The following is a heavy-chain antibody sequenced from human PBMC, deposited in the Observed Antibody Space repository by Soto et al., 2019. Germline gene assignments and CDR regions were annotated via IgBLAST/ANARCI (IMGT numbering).Heavy chain of an antibody. CDR1: GYTFTSYA. V-gene: IGHV1-3*01. D-gene: IGHD3-10*01. Sequence: GASVKVSCKASGYTFTSYAMHWVRQAPGQRLEWMGWINAGNGNTKYSQKFQGRVTITRDTSASTAYMELSSLRSEDTAVYYCAIGGSGSYYPWDAFDIWGQGTMVTVSS. J-gene: IGHJ3*02. CDR3: AIGGSGSYYPWDAFDI. CDR2: INAGNGNT.